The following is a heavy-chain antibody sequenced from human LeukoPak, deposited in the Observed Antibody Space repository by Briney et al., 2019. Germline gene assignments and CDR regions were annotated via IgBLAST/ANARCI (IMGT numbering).Heavy chain of an antibody. CDR1: GFSVSNTY. J-gene: IGHJ6*02. CDR3: ARGRGLRYFDWFPMDV. V-gene: IGHV3-53*01. D-gene: IGHD3-9*01. Sequence: GGSLRLSCAASGFSVSNTYMSWVRQAPGKGLEWVSIIYSGGSTYYADSVKGRFTISRDNSKNTLYLQMNSLRAEDTAVYYCARGRGLRYFDWFPMDVWGQGTTVTVSS. CDR2: IYSGGST.